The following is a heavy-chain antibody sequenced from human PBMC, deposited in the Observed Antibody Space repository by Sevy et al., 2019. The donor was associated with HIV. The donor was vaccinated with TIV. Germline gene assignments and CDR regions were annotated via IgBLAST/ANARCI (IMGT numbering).Heavy chain of an antibody. CDR1: GGSITSLD. CDR3: AGENAWGRGYS. J-gene: IGHJ4*02. CDR2: IYYNGHI. V-gene: IGHV4-59*08. D-gene: IGHD1-26*01. Sequence: SETLSLTCTVSGGSITSLDWNWIRQPPGKGLEWIANIYYNGHINYNPALKSRVTLSLDTSKNQFSLRLSSVTAADTAMYYCAGENAWGRGYSWGQGTVVTVSS.